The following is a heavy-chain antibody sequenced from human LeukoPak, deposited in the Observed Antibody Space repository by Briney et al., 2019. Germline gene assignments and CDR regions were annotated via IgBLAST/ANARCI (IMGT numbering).Heavy chain of an antibody. J-gene: IGHJ4*02. CDR3: AKDFRIGYSAHFDY. CDR2: ISGSGNRT. Sequence: GGSLRLSCAASGFTFSSYAMSWVRQAPGKGLEWVSSISGSGNRTYYADSVKGRFTISRDNSKNTLFLQMNSLRAEDTAVYYCAKDFRIGYSAHFDYWGQGALVTVSS. D-gene: IGHD2-21*01. CDR1: GFTFSSYA. V-gene: IGHV3-23*01.